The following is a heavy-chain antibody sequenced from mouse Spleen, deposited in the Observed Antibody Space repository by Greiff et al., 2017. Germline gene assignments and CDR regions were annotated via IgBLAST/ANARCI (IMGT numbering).Heavy chain of an antibody. CDR3: ARREQLGHYYAMDY. D-gene: IGHD4-1*02. V-gene: IGHV1-18*01. CDR1: GYTFTDYN. Sequence: VQLQQSGPELVKPGASVKIPCKASGYTFTDYNMDWVKQSHGKSLEWIGDINPNNGGTIYNQKFKGKATLTVDKSSSTAYMELRSLTSEDTAVYYCARREQLGHYYAMDYWGQGTSVTVSS. J-gene: IGHJ4*01. CDR2: INPNNGGT.